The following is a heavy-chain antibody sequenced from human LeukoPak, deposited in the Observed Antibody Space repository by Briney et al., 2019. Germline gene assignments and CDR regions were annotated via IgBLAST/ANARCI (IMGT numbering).Heavy chain of an antibody. D-gene: IGHD3-22*01. V-gene: IGHV3-7*01. CDR2: IKQDGSEK. J-gene: IGHJ4*02. Sequence: GGSLRLSCAVSGFTFSSYCMSWVRQAPGKGLEWVVNIKQDGSEKNYVDSVEGRFTISRDNAKNSLYLQMNSLRTEDTAVYYCARGNYYDSSGYYDWGQGTLVTVSS. CDR1: GFTFSSYC. CDR3: ARGNYYDSSGYYD.